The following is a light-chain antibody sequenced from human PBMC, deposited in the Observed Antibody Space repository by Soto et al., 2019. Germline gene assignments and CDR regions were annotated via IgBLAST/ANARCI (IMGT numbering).Light chain of an antibody. CDR1: QGISSY. CDR3: QQLKGYPIT. V-gene: IGKV1-9*01. CDR2: AAS. J-gene: IGKJ5*01. Sequence: IHLTQAPSSLSASVLYRVTITCLASQGISSYLAWYQQKPGKAPKLLIYAASTLQSGVPSRFSGSGSGTDFTLTISSLQPEDFAAYYCQQLKGYPITFGQGTRLEIK.